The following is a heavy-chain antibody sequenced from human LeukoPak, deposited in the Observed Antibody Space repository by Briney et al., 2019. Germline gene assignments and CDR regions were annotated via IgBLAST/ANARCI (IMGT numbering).Heavy chain of an antibody. J-gene: IGHJ4*02. Sequence: GGSLRLSCAASGFTFSSYAMSWVHQAPGKGLEWVSAISGSGGSTYYADSVKGRFTISRDNSKNTLYLQMNSLRAEDTAVYYCAKSYCSSTSCFDYWGQGTLVTVSS. D-gene: IGHD2-2*01. CDR2: ISGSGGST. CDR1: GFTFSSYA. V-gene: IGHV3-23*01. CDR3: AKSYCSSTSCFDY.